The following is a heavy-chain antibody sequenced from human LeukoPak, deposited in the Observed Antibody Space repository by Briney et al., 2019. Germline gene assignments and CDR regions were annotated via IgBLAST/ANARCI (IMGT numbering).Heavy chain of an antibody. D-gene: IGHD3-22*01. Sequence: ASVKVSCEASGYTFTGYYMHWVRQAPGQGLEWMGRIDPNSGGTSYAQKFQGRVTMTRDTSISAAYMELSSLRSDDTAVYYCARDYDSSGYYYANYWGQGTLVTVSS. V-gene: IGHV1-2*06. CDR1: GYTFTGYY. J-gene: IGHJ4*02. CDR2: IDPNSGGT. CDR3: ARDYDSSGYYYANY.